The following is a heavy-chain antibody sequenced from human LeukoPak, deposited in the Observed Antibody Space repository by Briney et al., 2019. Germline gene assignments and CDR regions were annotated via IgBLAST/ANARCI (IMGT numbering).Heavy chain of an antibody. CDR1: GFTFSGSA. D-gene: IGHD3-22*01. CDR2: IRSKANSYAT. Sequence: GGSLRLSCAASGFTFSGSAMHWVRQASGKGLEWVGRIRSKANSYATAYAASVKGRFTISRDDSKNTAYLQMNSLKTEDTAVYYCARVPYYKKGGYYFDYWGQGTLVTVSS. CDR3: ARVPYYKKGGYYFDY. V-gene: IGHV3-73*01. J-gene: IGHJ4*02.